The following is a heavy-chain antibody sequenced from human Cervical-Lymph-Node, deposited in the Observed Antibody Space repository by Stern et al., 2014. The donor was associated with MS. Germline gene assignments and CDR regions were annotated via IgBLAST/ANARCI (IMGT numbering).Heavy chain of an antibody. Sequence: VQLLESGAEVKKPGASVTVSCKASGYTFTSYYIHWVRQAPGQGLEWMGVINPDSGSTTYAQMFQGRVTMTTDTSTTTVYMELSSLKSEDTAVFYCARVLRGYSFGWGFDLWGQGTLVTVSS. CDR1: GYTFTSYY. J-gene: IGHJ4*02. CDR3: ARVLRGYSFGWGFDL. V-gene: IGHV1-46*01. CDR2: INPDSGST. D-gene: IGHD5-18*01.